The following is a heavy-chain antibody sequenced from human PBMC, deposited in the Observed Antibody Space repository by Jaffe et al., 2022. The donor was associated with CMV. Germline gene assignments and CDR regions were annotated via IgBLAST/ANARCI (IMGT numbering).Heavy chain of an antibody. V-gene: IGHV4-39*01. Sequence: QLQLQESGPGLVKPSETLSLTCTVSGGSISSSSYYWGWIRQPPGKGLEWIGSIYYSGSTYYNPSLKSRVTISVDTSKNQFSLKLSSVTAADTAVYYCARHRLGMVATADDYWGQGTLVTVSS. D-gene: IGHD5-12*01. CDR2: IYYSGST. CDR1: GGSISSSSYY. CDR3: ARHRLGMVATADDY. J-gene: IGHJ4*02.